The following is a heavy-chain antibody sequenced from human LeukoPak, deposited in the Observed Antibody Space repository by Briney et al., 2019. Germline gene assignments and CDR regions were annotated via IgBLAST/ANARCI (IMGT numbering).Heavy chain of an antibody. D-gene: IGHD5-12*01. J-gene: IGHJ4*02. CDR2: ISSSSSYI. V-gene: IGHV3-21*04. CDR1: GFTFDDYG. CDR3: AINGGGDSGYGNFDY. Sequence: GGSLRLSCAAPGFTFDDYGMSWGRQAPGKGLEWVSSISSSSSYIYYADSVKGRFTTSRDNAKNSLYLQMNSLRAEDTAFYYCAINGGGDSGYGNFDYWGQGTLVTVSS.